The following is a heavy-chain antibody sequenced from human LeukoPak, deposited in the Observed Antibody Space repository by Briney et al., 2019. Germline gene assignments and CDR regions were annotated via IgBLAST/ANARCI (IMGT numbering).Heavy chain of an antibody. CDR3: AGGNAMDV. J-gene: IGHJ6*04. V-gene: IGHV3-7*03. CDR2: IKKDGSGI. Sequence: PGGSLRLSCAVSGFPFSNSWVYWVRQAPGKGLEGVANIKKDGSGISYVESVKGRFIISRDNSRNSLYLQMNSLKVKDTAVYFCAGGNAMDVWGKGTAVTVYS. CDR1: GFPFSNSW.